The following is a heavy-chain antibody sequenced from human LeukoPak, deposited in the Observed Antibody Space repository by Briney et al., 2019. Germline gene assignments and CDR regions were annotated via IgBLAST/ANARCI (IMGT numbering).Heavy chain of an antibody. V-gene: IGHV5-51*01. D-gene: IGHD1-26*01. CDR3: ARLGGSYHLDY. CDR2: IYPRDSGA. CDR1: GYSFSSYW. J-gene: IGHJ4*02. Sequence: GDSRKISCEGSGYSFSSYWIGWVRQMPGKGLEWMGIIYPRDSGARYSPSFQGQVTISADKSISTAYLQWSSLKASDTAMYYCARLGGSYHLDYWGQGTLVTVSS.